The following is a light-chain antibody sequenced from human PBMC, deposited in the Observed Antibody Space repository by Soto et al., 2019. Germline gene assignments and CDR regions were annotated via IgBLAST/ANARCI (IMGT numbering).Light chain of an antibody. CDR2: DAS. CDR3: QQYDNLPLFT. V-gene: IGKV1-33*01. CDR1: QDISNY. J-gene: IGKJ3*01. Sequence: DIQMTQSPSSLSASVGDRVTITCQASQDISNYLNWYQKKPGKAPKLLIYDASNLETGVPSRFSGSGSGTDFTFTISSLQPEDIATYYCQQYDNLPLFTFGPGTKVDIK.